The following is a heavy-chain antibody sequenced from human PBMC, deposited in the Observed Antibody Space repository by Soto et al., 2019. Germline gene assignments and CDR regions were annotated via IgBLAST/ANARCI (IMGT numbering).Heavy chain of an antibody. CDR2: VSLGGST. J-gene: IGHJ4*02. Sequence: DVQLLESGGGLVQPEGSLRLSCAASGFTFSSYAMGWVRQGPGKGVEWVAVVSLGGSTHYADSVRGRFTISRDHSQNTLSLQMYSLTAEGPGVYFCATGHGAGGHFVYWGPGPLVTVSS. D-gene: IGHD2-8*01. V-gene: IGHV3-23*01. CDR1: GFTFSSYA. CDR3: ATGHGAGGHFVY.